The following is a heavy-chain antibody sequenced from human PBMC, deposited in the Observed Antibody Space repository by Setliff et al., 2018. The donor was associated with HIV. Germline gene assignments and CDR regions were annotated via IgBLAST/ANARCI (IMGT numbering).Heavy chain of an antibody. CDR2: LASYNDDA. V-gene: IGHV1-18*01. CDR3: ARGQYGDELFDY. J-gene: IGHJ4*02. CDR1: GYTFTNYG. Sequence: GASVKVSCKASGYTFTNYGITWVRQAPGHGLEWMGWLASYNDDANYAQNLQGRVTMTTDKSTSTAYMEPRSLRSDDTAVYYCARGQYGDELFDYWGQGTLVTVSS. D-gene: IGHD4-17*01.